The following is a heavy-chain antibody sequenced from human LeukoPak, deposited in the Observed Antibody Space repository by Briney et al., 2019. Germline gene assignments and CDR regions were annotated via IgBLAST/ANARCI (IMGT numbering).Heavy chain of an antibody. V-gene: IGHV1-2*02. CDR3: ARADRLHGGPYLIGP. J-gene: IGHJ5*02. D-gene: IGHD2-21*01. Sequence: ASVKVSCKTSGYSFTDYYMHWVRQAPGQGLEWMGWINPNSGGTSSAQKFQGRVTMTRDPSINTVYMGVSWLTSDDTAIYYCARADRLHGGPYLIGPWGQGTLVTVSS. CDR2: INPNSGGT. CDR1: GYSFTDYY.